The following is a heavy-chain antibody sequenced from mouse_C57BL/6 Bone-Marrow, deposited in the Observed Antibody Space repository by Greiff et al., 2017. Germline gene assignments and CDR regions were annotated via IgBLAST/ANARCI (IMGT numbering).Heavy chain of an antibody. CDR1: GYTFTSYN. V-gene: IGHV1-12*01. D-gene: IGHD1-1*01. J-gene: IGHJ2*01. CDR2: IYPGNGDT. CDR3: AGDYYGSFDY. Sequence: QVQLQQSGAELVRPGASVKMSCKASGYTFTSYNMHWVKQTPRQGLAWIGAIYPGNGDTSYNQKFTGKATLTVDQSSSTAYMQLSSLTSEDSAVYFCAGDYYGSFDYWGQGTTLTVSS.